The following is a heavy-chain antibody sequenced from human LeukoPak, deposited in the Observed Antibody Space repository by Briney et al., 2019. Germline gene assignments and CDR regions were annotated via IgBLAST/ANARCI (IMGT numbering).Heavy chain of an antibody. CDR1: GGSISSYY. Sequence: SETLSLTCTVSGGSISSYYWSWIRQPAGKGLEWIGRIYTSGSTNYNPSLKSRVTMSVDTSKNQFSLKLSSVTAADTAVYYCARDPLHYDFWSGYSSRGYFDYWGQGTLVTVSS. CDR2: IYTSGST. J-gene: IGHJ4*02. D-gene: IGHD3-3*01. V-gene: IGHV4-4*07. CDR3: ARDPLHYDFWSGYSSRGYFDY.